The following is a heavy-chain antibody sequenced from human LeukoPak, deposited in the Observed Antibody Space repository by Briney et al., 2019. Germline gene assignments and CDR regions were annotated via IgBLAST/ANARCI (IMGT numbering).Heavy chain of an antibody. V-gene: IGHV4-61*02. D-gene: IGHD3-22*01. CDR3: AITRAYDSSGYSFDY. Sequence: SETLSLTCTVSGGSLSSGCYFWSWIRQPAGMGLEWIGRIYTSGSTNYNPSLKRRVPISVDTSKHQFSLKLSSVTAADTAVYYCAITRAYDSSGYSFDYWGQGTLVTVSS. CDR1: GGSLSSGCYF. J-gene: IGHJ4*02. CDR2: IYTSGST.